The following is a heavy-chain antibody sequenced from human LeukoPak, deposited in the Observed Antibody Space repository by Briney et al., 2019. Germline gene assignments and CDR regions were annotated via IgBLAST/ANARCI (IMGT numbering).Heavy chain of an antibody. CDR2: IYSGGTT. D-gene: IGHD3-16*02. Sequence: SGGSLRLSCAASGFTFSSYAMNWVRQAPGKGLEWVSVIYSGGTTYYADSVKGRFTISRDNSKNTLYLQMNSLRAEDTAVYYCARDPLGELSLHGFDYYGMDVWGQGTTVTVSS. CDR3: ARDPLGELSLHGFDYYGMDV. V-gene: IGHV3-23*03. J-gene: IGHJ6*02. CDR1: GFTFSSYA.